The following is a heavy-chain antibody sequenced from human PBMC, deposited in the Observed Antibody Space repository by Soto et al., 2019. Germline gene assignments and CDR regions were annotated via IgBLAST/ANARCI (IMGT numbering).Heavy chain of an antibody. D-gene: IGHD1-1*01. CDR1: GFPFSNFA. CDR3: TTGPFIAGYY. V-gene: IGHV3-23*01. J-gene: IGHJ4*02. CDR2: ITSSGDST. Sequence: EVQLLESGGGLVQPGGSLRLSCAASGFPFSNFAMSWVRQAPGKGLEWVSVITSSGDSTYFADSVKGRFTISRDNSKNTLYLQLNSLRAEDTATYYCTTGPFIAGYYWGQGTLVTVSS.